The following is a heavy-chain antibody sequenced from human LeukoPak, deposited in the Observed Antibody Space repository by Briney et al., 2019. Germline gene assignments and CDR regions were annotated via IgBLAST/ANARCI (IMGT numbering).Heavy chain of an antibody. J-gene: IGHJ4*02. Sequence: GGSLRLSCVASGFTFSSYEMNWVCQAPGKGLEWVSYISSSGSTIYYADSVKGRFTISRDNAKNSLYLQMNSLRAEDTAVYYCARMLGATRYWGQGTLVTVSS. V-gene: IGHV3-48*03. CDR2: ISSSGSTI. D-gene: IGHD1-26*01. CDR1: GFTFSSYE. CDR3: ARMLGATRY.